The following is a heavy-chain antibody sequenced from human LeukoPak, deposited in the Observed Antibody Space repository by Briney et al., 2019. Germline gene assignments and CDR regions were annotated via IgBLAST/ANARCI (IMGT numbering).Heavy chain of an antibody. V-gene: IGHV3-33*01. J-gene: IGHJ6*04. CDR2: IWYDGSNK. CDR1: GFTFSSYG. D-gene: IGHD4-17*01. CDR3: ARDIYGAVDYYYGMDV. Sequence: PGRSLRLSCAASGFTFSSYGMHWVRQAPGKGLEWVAVIWYDGSNKYYADSVKGRFTISRDNAKNSLYLQMNSLRAEDTAVYYCARDIYGAVDYYYGMDVWGKGTTVTVSS.